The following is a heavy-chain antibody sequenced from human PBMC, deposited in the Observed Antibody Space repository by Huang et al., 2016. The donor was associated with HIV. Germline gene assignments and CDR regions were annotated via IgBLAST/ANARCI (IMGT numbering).Heavy chain of an antibody. J-gene: IGHJ4*02. CDR1: YA. CDR3: AKDSDYNWHHCDY. V-gene: IGHV3-23*01. CDR2: ISCSGLTT. D-gene: IGHD1-1*01. Sequence: YAMSWVRQAPGKGLEWVSTISCSGLTTYYSDSVKGRFTISRDNSKNTLYLQINSLRAEDTAVYYCAKDSDYNWHHCDYWGQGNLVSVSS.